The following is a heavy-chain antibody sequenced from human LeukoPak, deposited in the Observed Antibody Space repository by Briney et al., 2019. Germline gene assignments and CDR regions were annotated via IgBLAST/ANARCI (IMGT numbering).Heavy chain of an antibody. D-gene: IGHD1-26*01. Sequence: SETLSLTCAVYGGSFSGYYWSWIRQPPGKGLEWIGEINHSGSTNYNPSPKSRVTISVDTSKNQFSLKLSSVTAAGTAVYYCARSRGAKVYDYWGQGTLVTVSS. V-gene: IGHV4-34*01. CDR3: ARSRGAKVYDY. J-gene: IGHJ4*02. CDR1: GGSFSGYY. CDR2: INHSGST.